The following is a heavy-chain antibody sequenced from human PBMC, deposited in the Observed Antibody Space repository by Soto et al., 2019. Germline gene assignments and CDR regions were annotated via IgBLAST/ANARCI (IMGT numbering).Heavy chain of an antibody. Sequence: QAQLVQSGAEVKRPGSSVKVYCKASGDTFSSYSISWVRQAPGQGLEWMGRIIPMVGTPNYAQKFQGRVTFSADKSTSTAYMVLNRLISDDTAVYYCATDGGSTSSSAYNYFMDVWGKGTPVTVSS. D-gene: IGHD3-16*01. V-gene: IGHV1-69*08. CDR1: GDTFSSYS. J-gene: IGHJ6*03. CDR3: ATDGGSTSSSAYNYFMDV. CDR2: IIPMVGTP.